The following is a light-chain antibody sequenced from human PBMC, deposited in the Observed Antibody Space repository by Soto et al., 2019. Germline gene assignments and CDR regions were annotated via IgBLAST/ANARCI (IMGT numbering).Light chain of an antibody. J-gene: IGKJ3*01. Sequence: EIVLTQSPATLSLSPGERATLSCRASQSVSSYLAWYQQKPGQAPRLLIYDASNMHTGIPARFSGSGSGTDFTLTISSLEPEDFAAYYCQQSSNSPPVFGPGTKVDIK. V-gene: IGKV3-11*01. CDR1: QSVSSY. CDR2: DAS. CDR3: QQSSNSPPV.